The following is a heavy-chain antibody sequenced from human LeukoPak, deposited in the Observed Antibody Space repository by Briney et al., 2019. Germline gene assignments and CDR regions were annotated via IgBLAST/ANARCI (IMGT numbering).Heavy chain of an antibody. J-gene: IGHJ4*02. CDR1: GYSISSDYY. CDR2: VHYSGNS. CDR3: ARLTYYYGSGTYYNPVFDY. D-gene: IGHD3-10*01. Sequence: KPSETLSLTCTVSGYSISSDYYWGWIRQPPGKGLEWIGSVHYSGNSYYNSSLKSRVIISVDTSKNQFSLQLSSVTAADTAVYYCARLTYYYGSGTYYNPVFDYWGQGTLVTVSS. V-gene: IGHV4-38-2*02.